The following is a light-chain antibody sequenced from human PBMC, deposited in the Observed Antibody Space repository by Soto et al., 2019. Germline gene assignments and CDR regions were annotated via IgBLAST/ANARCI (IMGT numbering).Light chain of an antibody. Sequence: QSVLTQPASVSGSPGQSITISCTGTSSDVGGYNYVSWYQQHPGKAPKLMIYEVSNRPSGVSNRSSGSKSGNTASLTISGLQAEDEADYYCSSYISSSPWVFGGGTKVTVL. CDR2: EVS. CDR1: SSDVGGYNY. J-gene: IGLJ3*02. CDR3: SSYISSSPWV. V-gene: IGLV2-14*01.